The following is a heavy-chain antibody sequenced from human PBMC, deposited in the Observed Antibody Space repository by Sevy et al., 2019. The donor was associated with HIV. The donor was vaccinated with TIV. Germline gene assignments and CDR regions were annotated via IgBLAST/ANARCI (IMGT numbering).Heavy chain of an antibody. J-gene: IGHJ3*01. Sequence: GGSLRLSCAASGFTFSSYSMNWVRQAPGKGLEWVSSISSSSSYIYYADSVKGRFTISRDNAKNSLYLQMNSLRAEDTAVYYCARAHGGSGEVKVGGQGTMVTVSS. D-gene: IGHD3-10*01. CDR1: GFTFSSYS. V-gene: IGHV3-21*01. CDR3: ARAHGGSGEVKV. CDR2: ISSSSSYI.